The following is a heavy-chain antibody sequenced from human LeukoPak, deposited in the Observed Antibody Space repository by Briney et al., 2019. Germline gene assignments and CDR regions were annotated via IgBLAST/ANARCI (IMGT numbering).Heavy chain of an antibody. CDR2: IYYSGST. CDR3: ARAAKPFRGGAYYYYMDV. Sequence: SETLSLTCTVSGGSISIYYWSWIRQPPGKGLEWIGYIYYSGSTNYNPSLKSRVTISVDTSKNQFSLKLSSVTAADTAVYYCARAAKPFRGGAYYYYMDVWGKGTTVTVSS. V-gene: IGHV4-59*01. J-gene: IGHJ6*03. CDR1: GGSISIYY. D-gene: IGHD1-26*01.